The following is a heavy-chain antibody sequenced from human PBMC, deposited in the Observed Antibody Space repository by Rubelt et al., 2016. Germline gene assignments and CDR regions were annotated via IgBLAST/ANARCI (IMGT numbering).Heavy chain of an antibody. J-gene: IGHJ6*02. CDR2: ISYDGSNK. V-gene: IGHV3-30*18. CDR3: AKDARLRYFDWLSFPYYYYGMDV. D-gene: IGHD3-9*01. CDR1: GFTFSSYG. Sequence: GFTFSSYGMHWVRQAPGKGLEWVAVISYDGSNKYYADSVKGRFTISRDNSKNTLYLQMNSLRAEDTAVYYCAKDARLRYFDWLSFPYYYYGMDVWGQGPTVTVSS.